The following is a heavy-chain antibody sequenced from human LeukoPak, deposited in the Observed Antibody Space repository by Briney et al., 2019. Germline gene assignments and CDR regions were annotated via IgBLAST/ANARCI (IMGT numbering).Heavy chain of an antibody. V-gene: IGHV3-30*18. Sequence: PGGSLRISCAASGFTFSSYGMHWVRQAPGKGLEWVAVISYDGSNKYYADSVKGRFTISRDNSKNTLYLQMNSLRAEDTAVYYCAKANGHEDYWGQGTLVTVSS. J-gene: IGHJ4*02. CDR2: ISYDGSNK. CDR1: GFTFSSYG. D-gene: IGHD2-8*01. CDR3: AKANGHEDY.